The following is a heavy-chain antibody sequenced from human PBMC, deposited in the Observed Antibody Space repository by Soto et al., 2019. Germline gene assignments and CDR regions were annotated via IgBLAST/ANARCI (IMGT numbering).Heavy chain of an antibody. CDR1: AVTLTRYS. CDR3: PRAHQAYPD. D-gene: IGHD3-16*01. V-gene: IGHV3-21*06. Sequence: GGSLRPSCSASAVTLTRYSMNWGRQAPGKGLEWVSSISSTTNYIYYGDSMKGRFTISRDNAKNSLNLEMNSRRAEDTAVYYCPRAHQAYPDRGPGTL. CDR2: ISSTTNYI. J-gene: IGHJ4*01.